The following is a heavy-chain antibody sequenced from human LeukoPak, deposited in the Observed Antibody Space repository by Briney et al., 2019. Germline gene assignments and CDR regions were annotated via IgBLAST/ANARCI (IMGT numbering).Heavy chain of an antibody. D-gene: IGHD3-22*01. J-gene: IGHJ4*02. CDR1: GGSISSHY. CDR2: IYYSGST. Sequence: SETLSLTCTVSGGSISSHYWSWLRQPPGKGLEWIGYIYYSGSTNYNPSLKSRVTISVDTSKNQFSLKLSSVTAADTAVYYCARDSSGYYPSFDYWGQGTLVTVSS. V-gene: IGHV4-59*11. CDR3: ARDSSGYYPSFDY.